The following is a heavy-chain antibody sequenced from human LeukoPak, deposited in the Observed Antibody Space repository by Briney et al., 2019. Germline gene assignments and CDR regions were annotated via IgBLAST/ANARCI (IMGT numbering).Heavy chain of an antibody. CDR1: GYTFTSYY. Sequence: ASVKVSCKASGYTFTSYYMHWVRQAPGQGLEWMGIINPSGGSTSYIQKFQGRVTMTRDTSTSTVYMELSSLRSEDTAVYYCAREGFPPKISDFWSGLGPYYYYGMDVWGQGTTVTVSS. D-gene: IGHD3-3*01. V-gene: IGHV1-46*01. CDR3: AREGFPPKISDFWSGLGPYYYYGMDV. CDR2: INPSGGST. J-gene: IGHJ6*02.